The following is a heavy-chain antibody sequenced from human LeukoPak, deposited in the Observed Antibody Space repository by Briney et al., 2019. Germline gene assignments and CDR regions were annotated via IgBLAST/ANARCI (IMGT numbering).Heavy chain of an antibody. CDR1: GYTFTSYG. V-gene: IGHV1-18*01. CDR2: ISAYNGNT. CDR3: ARPYCSSTSCPRGDAFDI. D-gene: IGHD2-2*01. Sequence: ASVKVSCKASGYTFTSYGISWVRQAPGQGLEWMGWISAYNGNTNYAQKLQGRVTMTTDTSTSTAYMELSSLRSEDTAVYYCARPYCSSTSCPRGDAFDIWGQGTMVTVSS. J-gene: IGHJ3*02.